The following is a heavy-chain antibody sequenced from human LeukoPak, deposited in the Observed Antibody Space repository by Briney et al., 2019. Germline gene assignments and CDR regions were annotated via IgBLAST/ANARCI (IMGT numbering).Heavy chain of an antibody. Sequence: SETLSLTCAVYGGSLSGHYWSWIRQPPGKGLEWIGEINHSGSTNYNPPPKSRVTISVDTSKNQFSLKLSSVTAADTAVYYCAREYYYDSSGYYNRRNAFDIWGQGTMVTVSS. CDR3: AREYYYDSSGYYNRRNAFDI. CDR1: GGSLSGHY. CDR2: INHSGST. J-gene: IGHJ3*02. D-gene: IGHD3-22*01. V-gene: IGHV4-34*01.